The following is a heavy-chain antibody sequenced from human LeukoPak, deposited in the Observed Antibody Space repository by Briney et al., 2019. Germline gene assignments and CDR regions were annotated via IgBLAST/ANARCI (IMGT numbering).Heavy chain of an antibody. CDR2: IYYSGST. J-gene: IGHJ4*02. D-gene: IGHD1-14*01. CDR1: GGSISSSSYY. CDR3: ARRGWGTLYYFDY. V-gene: IGHV4-39*01. Sequence: SQTLSLTCTASGGSISSSSYYWGWIRQPPGKGLEWIGNIYYSGSTYYNPSLKSRVTISVDTSKNQFSLKLTSVTAADTAVYHCARRGWGTLYYFDYWGQGTLVTVSS.